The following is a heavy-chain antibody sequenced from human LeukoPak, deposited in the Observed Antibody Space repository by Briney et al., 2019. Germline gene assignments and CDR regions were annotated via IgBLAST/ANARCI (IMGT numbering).Heavy chain of an antibody. J-gene: IGHJ4*02. V-gene: IGHV3-66*01. CDR1: GFTVSSYH. Sequence: GGSLRLSCAASGFTVSSYHMIWVRQAPGKGLEWVSIINSGDSTYYADSVKGRFTISRDNSKNTVYLQMNSLRAEDTAVYYCARDVTYWGQGTLVTVSS. CDR2: INSGDST. CDR3: ARDVTY.